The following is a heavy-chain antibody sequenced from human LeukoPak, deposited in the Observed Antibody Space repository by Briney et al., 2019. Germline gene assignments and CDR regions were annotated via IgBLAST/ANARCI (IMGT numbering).Heavy chain of an antibody. D-gene: IGHD1-1*01. V-gene: IGHV3-23*01. Sequence: GGSLRLSCAASGFTFSSYAMSWVRQAPGKGLEWVSAISGSGGSTYYADSVKGRFTISRDNAKNSLYLQMNSLRAEDTAVYYCARAGNDYGMDVWGQGTTVTVSS. CDR3: ARAGNDYGMDV. CDR2: ISGSGGST. CDR1: GFTFSSYA. J-gene: IGHJ6*02.